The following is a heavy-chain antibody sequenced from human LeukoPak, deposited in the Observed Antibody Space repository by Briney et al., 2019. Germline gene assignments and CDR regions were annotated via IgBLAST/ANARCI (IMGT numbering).Heavy chain of an antibody. CDR2: IIPIFGTA. V-gene: IGHV1-69*05. D-gene: IGHD3-10*01. J-gene: IGHJ4*02. CDR1: GGTFSSYA. CDR3: ARAYYYGSGSYSPTH. Sequence: ASVKVSCKASGGTFSSYAISWVQQAPGQGLEWMGGIIPIFGTANYAQKFQGRVTITTDESTSTAYMELSSLRSEDTAVYYCARAYYYGSGSYSPTHWGQGTLVTVSS.